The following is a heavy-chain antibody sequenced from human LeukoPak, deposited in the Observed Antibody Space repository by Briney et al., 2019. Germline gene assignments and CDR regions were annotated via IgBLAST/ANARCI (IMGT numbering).Heavy chain of an antibody. V-gene: IGHV4-34*01. D-gene: IGHD3-16*01. J-gene: IGHJ4*02. Sequence: SETLSLTCAVYGGSFSGYYWSWIRQPPGTGLEWIGEINHSGSTNYNPSLKSRVTISVDTSKNQFSLKLSSVTAADTAVYYCARGSYDYVWGSSRSFDYWGQGTLVTVSS. CDR1: GGSFSGYY. CDR3: ARGSYDYVWGSSRSFDY. CDR2: INHSGST.